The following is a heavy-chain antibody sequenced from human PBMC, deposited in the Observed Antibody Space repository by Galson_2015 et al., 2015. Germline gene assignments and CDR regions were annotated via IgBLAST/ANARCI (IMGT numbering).Heavy chain of an antibody. D-gene: IGHD2-21*02. J-gene: IGHJ4*02. Sequence: SLRLSCAASGFTFSSSAMNWVRQAPGKGLEWVSALSHTGSSIYYDDSVKGRFTISRDNSKNTLYLHLNSLRADDTAVYYCAKDRRAVVMSAIDYWGQGTQVTVSS. CDR1: GFTFSSSA. V-gene: IGHV3-23*01. CDR3: AKDRRAVVMSAIDY. CDR2: LSHTGSSI.